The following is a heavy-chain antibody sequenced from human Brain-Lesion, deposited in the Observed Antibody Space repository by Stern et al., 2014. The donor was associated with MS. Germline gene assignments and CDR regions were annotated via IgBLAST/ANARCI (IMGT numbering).Heavy chain of an antibody. Sequence: QVQLQQWGAGLLKPSETLSLTCAVNGGSLTGYYWSWIRQPPGKGLEWLGGISETGSTNSNPSLKSRVTISIDTSKTQSYLKLHSVTAADTAVYYCARLRITIFGVVITGFDPWGQGTLVTVSS. CDR2: ISETGST. CDR1: GGSLTGYY. D-gene: IGHD3-3*01. J-gene: IGHJ5*02. V-gene: IGHV4-34*01. CDR3: ARLRITIFGVVITGFDP.